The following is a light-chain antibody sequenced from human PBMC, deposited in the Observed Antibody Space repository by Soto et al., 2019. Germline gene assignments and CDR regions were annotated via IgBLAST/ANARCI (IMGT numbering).Light chain of an antibody. CDR2: GDN. V-gene: IGLV1-40*01. J-gene: IGLJ1*01. CDR3: QSYDSSLSVAV. CDR1: SSNIGAGYD. Sequence: QAVVTQPPSVSGAPGQRVTISCTGSSSNIGAGYDVHWYQQIPGTAPKLLIYGDNNRPSGVPDRVSGSKSGTSASLAITGLQAEDEADYYCQSYDSSLSVAVFGTGTKVTVL.